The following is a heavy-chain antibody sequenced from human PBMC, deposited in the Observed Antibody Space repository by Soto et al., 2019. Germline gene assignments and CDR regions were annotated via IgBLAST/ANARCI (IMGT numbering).Heavy chain of an antibody. J-gene: IGHJ4*02. Sequence: QVQLVQSGAEVKKPGASVKVSCKASGYTFTSYAMHWVRQAPGQRLEWMGWINAGNGNTKYSQKFQGRVTITRDTSATKAYIELTRLRSEDPAVYYSARDLQADYWGQGTLVTVSS. CDR3: ARDLQADY. V-gene: IGHV1-3*01. CDR2: INAGNGNT. CDR1: GYTFTSYA.